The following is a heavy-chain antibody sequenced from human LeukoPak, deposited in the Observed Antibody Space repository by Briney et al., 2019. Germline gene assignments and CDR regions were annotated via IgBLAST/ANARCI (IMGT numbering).Heavy chain of an antibody. CDR1: GFYFSAYG. CDR3: ARLGARSGSYDY. V-gene: IGHV3-74*01. CDR2: IKIDGSST. Sequence: GRSLRLSCAASGFYFSAYGMYRVRQAPGKGLVWVSRIKIDGSSTFYADSVKGRFTISRDNAKNTLYLQMTSLRAEDTAVYYCARLGARSGSYDYWGQGTLVTVSS. J-gene: IGHJ4*02. D-gene: IGHD3-10*01.